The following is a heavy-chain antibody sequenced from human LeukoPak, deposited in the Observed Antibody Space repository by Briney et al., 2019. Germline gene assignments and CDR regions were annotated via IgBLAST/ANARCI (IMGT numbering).Heavy chain of an antibody. V-gene: IGHV1-2*02. CDR1: GYTFTDYY. CDR2: INPNSGGT. D-gene: IGHD1-1*01. J-gene: IGHJ6*02. Sequence: ASVKVSCKASGYTFTDYYMHWVRQAPGQGLEWMGWINPNSGGTNYAQKFQGRVTMTRDTSISTAYMELSRLRSDDTAVYYCARDDVLQDYYGMDVWGQGTTVTVSS. CDR3: ARDDVLQDYYGMDV.